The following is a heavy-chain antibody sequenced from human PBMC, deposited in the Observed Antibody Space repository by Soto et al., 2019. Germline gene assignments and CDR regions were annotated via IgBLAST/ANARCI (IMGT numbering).Heavy chain of an antibody. Sequence: ASMKVSFKASGYTFTSYYMHWVRPAPGQGLGWMGIINHSGGSTTYAQKFQGRVTMTRDTSTSTVYMELSSLRSEDTAVYYCARGDIVAIFCMDVGGQGTTVTVSS. CDR3: ARGDIVAIFCMDV. V-gene: IGHV1-46*01. D-gene: IGHD5-12*01. J-gene: IGHJ6*02. CDR2: INHSGGST. CDR1: GYTFTSYY.